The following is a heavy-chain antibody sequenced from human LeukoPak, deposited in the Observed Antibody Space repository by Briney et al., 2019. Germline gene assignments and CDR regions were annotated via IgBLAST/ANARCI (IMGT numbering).Heavy chain of an antibody. V-gene: IGHV1-2*02. J-gene: IGHJ4*02. Sequence: VASVKVSCKASDYTFISYGISWVRQAPGQGLEWMGWINPNSGGTDYAQKFQGRVTMTRDTSISTAYMELSRLRSDDTAVYCCARGDDNGDYEAIDWGQGTLVTVSS. D-gene: IGHD4-17*01. CDR2: INPNSGGT. CDR3: ARGDDNGDYEAID. CDR1: DYTFISYG.